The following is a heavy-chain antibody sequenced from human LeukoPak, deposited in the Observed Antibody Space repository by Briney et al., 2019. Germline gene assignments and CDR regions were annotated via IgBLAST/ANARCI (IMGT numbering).Heavy chain of an antibody. CDR1: GFTFSSYG. Sequence: GGTLRLSCGASGFTFSSYGMNWVRQAPGKGLEWVSGITGSGGGIYYADSVKGRFTISRDNSENTLYLQMNSLKTEDTAVYYCTRHWDSGSFEFPDAFDIWGQGTMVTVSS. CDR3: TRHWDSGSFEFPDAFDI. J-gene: IGHJ3*02. V-gene: IGHV3-23*01. CDR2: ITGSGGGI. D-gene: IGHD1-26*01.